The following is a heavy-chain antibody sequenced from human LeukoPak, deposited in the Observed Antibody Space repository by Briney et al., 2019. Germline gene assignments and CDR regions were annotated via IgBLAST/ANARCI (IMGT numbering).Heavy chain of an antibody. CDR2: IYTAGST. D-gene: IGHD6-19*01. CDR1: GFTVSGNY. J-gene: IGHJ4*02. CDR3: ARAAPRLGSGWYSHDWY. V-gene: IGHV3-53*01. Sequence: GGSLRLSCAASGFTVSGNYMSWVRQAPGKGLEWVSVIYTAGSTYNADSVKGRFTISRDKSKNTLYLQMNTLRAEDTAVYYCARAAPRLGSGWYSHDWYWGQGTLVTVSS.